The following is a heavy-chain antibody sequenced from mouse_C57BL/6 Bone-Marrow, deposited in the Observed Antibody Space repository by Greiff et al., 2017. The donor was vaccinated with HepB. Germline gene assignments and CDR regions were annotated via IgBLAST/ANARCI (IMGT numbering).Heavy chain of an antibody. CDR3: ARKGYYYGSSYYFDY. D-gene: IGHD1-1*01. Sequence: QVQLQQSGAELMKPGASVKLSCKATGYTFTGYWIEWIKQRPGHGLEWIGEILPGSGSTNYNEKFKGKATFTADTSSNTAYMQLSSLTTEDSAIYYCARKGYYYGSSYYFDYWGQGTTLTVSS. J-gene: IGHJ2*01. V-gene: IGHV1-9*01. CDR1: GYTFTGYW. CDR2: ILPGSGST.